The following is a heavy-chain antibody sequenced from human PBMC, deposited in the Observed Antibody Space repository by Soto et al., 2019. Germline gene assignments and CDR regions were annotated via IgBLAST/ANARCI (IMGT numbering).Heavy chain of an antibody. CDR1: GGTFSSYA. V-gene: IGHV1-69*01. CDR2: IIPIFGTA. CDR3: ARVRYCSSTSWRGDYYYYGMDV. D-gene: IGHD2-2*01. J-gene: IGHJ6*02. Sequence: QVQLVQSGAEVKKPGSSVKVSCKASGGTFSSYAISWVRQAPGQGLEWMGGIIPIFGTANYAQKFQGRVTITADESTSTAYMELSSLRSEDTAVYYGARVRYCSSTSWRGDYYYYGMDVWGQGTTVTVSS.